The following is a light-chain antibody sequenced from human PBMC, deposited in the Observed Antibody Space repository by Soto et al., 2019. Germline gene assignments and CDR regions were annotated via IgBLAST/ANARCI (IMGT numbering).Light chain of an antibody. V-gene: IGLV2-8*01. CDR1: SSDIGGYKY. J-gene: IGLJ3*02. Sequence: QSALTQPPSASGSPGQSVTISCTGTSSDIGGYKYVSWYQQHPGKAPKLMIYEVNKRPSGVPDRFSGSKSGNTASLTVSGLQAEDEADYYCCSYAGSTNFVLFGGGTKLTVL. CDR2: EVN. CDR3: CSYAGSTNFVL.